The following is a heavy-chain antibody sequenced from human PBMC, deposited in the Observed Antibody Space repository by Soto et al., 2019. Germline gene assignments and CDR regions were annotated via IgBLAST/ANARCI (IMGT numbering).Heavy chain of an antibody. J-gene: IGHJ6*02. Sequence: EVQLVESGGGLVQPGGSLRLSCAASEFTFNNYWMHWVRQVPGKGLEWVSRINTAGSTTNYADSVMCRSTIARDNADNTVYLQMTSLRAEDTAVYYCARAIYLKNGLDVWGQGATVTVSS. V-gene: IGHV3-74*01. CDR2: INTAGSTT. CDR1: EFTFNNYW. D-gene: IGHD3-3*01. CDR3: ARAIYLKNGLDV.